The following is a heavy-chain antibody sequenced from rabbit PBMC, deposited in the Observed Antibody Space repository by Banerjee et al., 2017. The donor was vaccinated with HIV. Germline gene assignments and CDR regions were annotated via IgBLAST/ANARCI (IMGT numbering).Heavy chain of an antibody. CDR1: GSTLSRYY. CDR3: ARDLAGVIGWNFNF. CDR2: INTNSGNA. Sequence: QEQLVESGGGLVQPEGSLTLTCTASGSTLSRYYICWVRQAPGKGLEWIACINTNSGNAVYASWAKGRFTIYKTSSTTVTLQMTSLTAADTATYFCARDLAGVIGWNFNFWGPGTLVT. D-gene: IGHD4-1*01. V-gene: IGHV1S45*01. J-gene: IGHJ4*01.